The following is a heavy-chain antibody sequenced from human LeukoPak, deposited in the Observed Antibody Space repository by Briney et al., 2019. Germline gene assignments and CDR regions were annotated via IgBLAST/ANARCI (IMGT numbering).Heavy chain of an antibody. CDR2: IYSSGST. V-gene: IGHV4-4*07. J-gene: IGHJ4*02. D-gene: IGHD6-19*01. CDR3: ARSERYNSGWYFYFDY. Sequence: SETLSLTCTVSGGSISSYYWSWIRQPAGKGLEWIGCIYSSGSTNYNPSLKSRVTISVDTSKNQFSLNLSSVTAADTAVYYCARSERYNSGWYFYFDYWGQGTLVTVSS. CDR1: GGSISSYY.